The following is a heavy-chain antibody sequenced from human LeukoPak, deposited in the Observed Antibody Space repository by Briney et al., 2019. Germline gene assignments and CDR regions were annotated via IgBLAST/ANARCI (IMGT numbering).Heavy chain of an antibody. V-gene: IGHV3-7*01. Sequence: GGSLRLSCAASGFTFTSYWMTWVRQPPGKGLEWVATIKEDGSVKYYVDSVKGRFTISRDNAENSLYLQMNSLRADDTAVYYCARNPWQFDYWGQGTLVTVSS. CDR1: GFTFTSYW. J-gene: IGHJ4*02. CDR3: ARNPWQFDY. CDR2: IKEDGSVK.